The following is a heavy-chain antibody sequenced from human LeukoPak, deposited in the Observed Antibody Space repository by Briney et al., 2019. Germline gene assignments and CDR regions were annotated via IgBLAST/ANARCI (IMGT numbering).Heavy chain of an antibody. J-gene: IGHJ4*02. CDR2: ISGSGDST. CDR3: AKVMMIAAAGNGYYFDY. CDR1: GFTFSSYA. Sequence: GGSLRLSCAASGFTFSSYAMSWVRQAPGKGLEWVSAISGSGDSTDYADSVKGWFTISRDNPKNTQYLQMNSLRAEDTAVYYCAKVMMIAAAGNGYYFDYWGQGTLVTVSS. D-gene: IGHD6-13*01. V-gene: IGHV3-23*01.